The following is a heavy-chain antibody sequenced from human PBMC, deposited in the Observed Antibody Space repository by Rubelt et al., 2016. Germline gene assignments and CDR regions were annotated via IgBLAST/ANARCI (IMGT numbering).Heavy chain of an antibody. CDR2: ISGSGGYT. Sequence: EVQLVESGGGLIQPGGSLRLSCAASGFTFSSYAMSWVRQAPGKGLEWVSVISGSGGYTYYADSVKGRFTISRDNSKNTPYLQMNSLRAEDTALYYCAKNSRRELPVDPWGQGTLVTVSS. CDR3: AKNSRRELPVDP. D-gene: IGHD1-7*01. CDR1: GFTFSSYA. J-gene: IGHJ5*02. V-gene: IGHV3-23*04.